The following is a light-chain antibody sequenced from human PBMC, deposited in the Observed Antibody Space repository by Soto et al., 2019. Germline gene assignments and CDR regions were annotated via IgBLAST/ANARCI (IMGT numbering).Light chain of an antibody. CDR2: EVS. J-gene: IGLJ1*01. CDR3: SSSTSSSTV. CDR1: SSDVGSYNY. V-gene: IGLV2-14*01. Sequence: QSVLTQPASVSGSPGQSITISCTGTSSDVGSYNYVSWYQQHPGKAPKLMIYEVSDRPAGISSRFSGSKSGNTASLTISRLPTDEEDDYYCSSSTSSSTVFGTGTKVTVL.